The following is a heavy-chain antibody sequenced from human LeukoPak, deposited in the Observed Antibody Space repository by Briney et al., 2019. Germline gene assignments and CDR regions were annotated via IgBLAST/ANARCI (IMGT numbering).Heavy chain of an antibody. D-gene: IGHD4-17*01. CDR1: GFTFSRYW. V-gene: IGHV3-7*01. Sequence: GGSLRLSCAASGFTFSRYWMSWVRQAPGKGLEWVANIKQDGSDKYYVDSVKGRFTISRDNAKNSLYLQMNSLRGEDTAVYYCAREALGDHFDYWGQGTLVTVSS. CDR2: IKQDGSDK. J-gene: IGHJ4*02. CDR3: AREALGDHFDY.